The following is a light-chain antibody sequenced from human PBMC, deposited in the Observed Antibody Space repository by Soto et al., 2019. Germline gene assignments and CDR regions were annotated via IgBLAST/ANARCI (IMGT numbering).Light chain of an antibody. CDR3: QQYNNWPRT. J-gene: IGKJ1*01. Sequence: DIVLTQSPGTLSLSPGERATLSCRASQSVSNNYLAWYQQKPGQAPRLLIYGASNRATGIPDRFSGSGSGTDFTLTISSLQSEDFAVYYCQQYNNWPRTFGQGTKVDI. CDR2: GAS. CDR1: QSVSNNY. V-gene: IGKV3-20*01.